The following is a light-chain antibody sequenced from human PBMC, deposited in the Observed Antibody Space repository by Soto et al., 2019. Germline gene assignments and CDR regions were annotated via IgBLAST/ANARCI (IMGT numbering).Light chain of an antibody. CDR2: GAS. Sequence: EIVLTQSPGTLSLSQGERSTLSCRASQSLRSSDLSWYHQKPGQAPKLLIYGASSWATGIPDRFSGSGSGTDFTLTISSLEPEDCAVYYCQQHRTFGQGTKVEI. V-gene: IGKV3-20*01. J-gene: IGKJ1*01. CDR3: QQHRT. CDR1: QSLRSSD.